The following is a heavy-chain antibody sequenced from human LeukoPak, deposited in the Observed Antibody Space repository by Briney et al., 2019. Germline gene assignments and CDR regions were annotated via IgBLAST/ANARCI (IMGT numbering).Heavy chain of an antibody. CDR2: INHSGST. CDR3: ARGKYYDILTGYSWYNWFDP. J-gene: IGHJ5*02. Sequence: PSETLSLTCAVYGGSFSGYYWSWIRQPPGKGLEWIGEINHSGSTNYNPSLESRVTISVDTSKNQFSLKLSSVTAADTAVYYCARGKYYDILTGYSWYNWFDPWGQGTLVTVSS. D-gene: IGHD3-9*01. V-gene: IGHV4-34*01. CDR1: GGSFSGYY.